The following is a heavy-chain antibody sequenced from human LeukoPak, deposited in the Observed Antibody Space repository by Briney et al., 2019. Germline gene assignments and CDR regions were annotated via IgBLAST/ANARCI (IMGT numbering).Heavy chain of an antibody. Sequence: ASVKVSCKASGYIFTTYDIGWVRQATGQGLEWMGWLNPNSGIAGYAQKFQGRVTISRNTSISTAYMELSSLRSGDTAIYYCARHKFLGWFDPWGQGTLVTVSS. V-gene: IGHV1-8*03. D-gene: IGHD7-27*01. CDR3: ARHKFLGWFDP. CDR1: GYIFTTYD. J-gene: IGHJ5*02. CDR2: LNPNSGIA.